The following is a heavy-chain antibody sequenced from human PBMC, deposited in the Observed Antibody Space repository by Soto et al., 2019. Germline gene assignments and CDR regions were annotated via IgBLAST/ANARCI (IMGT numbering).Heavy chain of an antibody. V-gene: IGHV4-4*02. CDR3: ARGDSSGWRFKDYYFDY. D-gene: IGHD6-19*01. J-gene: IGHJ4*02. CDR1: GGSITSSNW. Sequence: SETLSLTCAVSGGSITSSNWWTWVRQTPGKGLEWIGEVFHSGSTNYNPSLKSRVTISVDTSKNQFSLKLSSVTAADTAVYYCARGDSSGWRFKDYYFDYWGQGALVTVSS. CDR2: VFHSGST.